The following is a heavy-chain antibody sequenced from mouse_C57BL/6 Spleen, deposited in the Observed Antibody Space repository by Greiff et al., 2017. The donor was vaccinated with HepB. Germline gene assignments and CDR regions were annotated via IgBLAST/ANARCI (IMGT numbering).Heavy chain of an antibody. Sequence: QVQLQQPGAELVKPGASVKMSCKASGYTFTSYWITWVKQRPGQGLEWIGDIYPGSGSTNYNEKFKCKATLTVDTSSSTAYMQLSSLTSEDSAVYYCAIGVYGSSYWFAYWGQGTLVTVSA. J-gene: IGHJ3*01. CDR1: GYTFTSYW. D-gene: IGHD1-1*01. CDR3: AIGVYGSSYWFAY. V-gene: IGHV1-55*01. CDR2: IYPGSGST.